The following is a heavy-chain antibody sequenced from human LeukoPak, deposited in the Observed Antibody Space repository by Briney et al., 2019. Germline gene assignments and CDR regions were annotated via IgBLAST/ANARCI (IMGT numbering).Heavy chain of an antibody. J-gene: IGHJ6*03. CDR1: GYTLTGYY. Sequence: ASVKVSCKASGYTLTGYYMHWVRQAPGQGLEWMGWINPNSGGTNYAQKFQGRVTMTRDTSISTAYMELSRLRSEDTAVYYCARVGSSSRWANYYYYMDVWGKGTTVTISS. CDR2: INPNSGGT. CDR3: ARVGSSSRWANYYYYMDV. V-gene: IGHV1-2*02. D-gene: IGHD6-13*01.